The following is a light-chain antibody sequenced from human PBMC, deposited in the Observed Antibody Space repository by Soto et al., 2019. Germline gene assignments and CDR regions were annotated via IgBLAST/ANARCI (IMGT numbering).Light chain of an antibody. V-gene: IGKV3-11*01. Sequence: EIVLTQSPATLSLSPGERATLSCRASQSVSSYLAWYQQKPGQAPRLLIYDASNKATGIPARFSGSGSGTDFTLTISSLETEDFAVYYCQQRSNWPSVFGQGTKLEIK. CDR1: QSVSSY. CDR3: QQRSNWPSV. J-gene: IGKJ2*01. CDR2: DAS.